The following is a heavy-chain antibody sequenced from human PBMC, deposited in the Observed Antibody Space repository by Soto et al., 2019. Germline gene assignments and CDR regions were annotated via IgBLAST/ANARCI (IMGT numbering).Heavy chain of an antibody. CDR3: GGGHYFSDY. D-gene: IGHD3-16*01. CDR1: GFTFSSYG. J-gene: IGHJ4*02. CDR2: ISNDGSNK. Sequence: QVQLVESGGGVVQPGRSLRLSCAASGFTFSSYGMHWVRQAPDKGLEWVALISNDGSNKYYVDSVKGRFTISRDNSKNTLYLQMNSLRAEDTAVYYCGGGHYFSDYWGQGTLITVSS. V-gene: IGHV3-30*03.